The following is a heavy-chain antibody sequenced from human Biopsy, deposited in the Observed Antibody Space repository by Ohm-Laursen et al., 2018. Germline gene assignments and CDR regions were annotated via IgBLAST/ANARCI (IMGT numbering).Heavy chain of an antibody. CDR3: ARHDRSGYWGLDY. CDR1: GGSLNNHY. Sequence: SETLSLTCSVSGGSLNNHYWSWIRQSPGKGLEWLGYIYSSGRTNYNPSLKSRIIVSVDTSKNQLSLKGTSVTATDTAMYYCARHDRSGYWGLDYWGQGALVTVSA. CDR2: IYSSGRT. V-gene: IGHV4-4*08. J-gene: IGHJ4*02. D-gene: IGHD3-22*01.